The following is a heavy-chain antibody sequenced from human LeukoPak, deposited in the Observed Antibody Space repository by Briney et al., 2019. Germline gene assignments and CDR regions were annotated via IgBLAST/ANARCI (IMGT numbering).Heavy chain of an antibody. CDR3: AKGSSSWFFDY. J-gene: IGHJ4*02. Sequence: GGSLRLSCAASGFTFSSYGMSWVRQAPGKGLEWVSAISGSGGSTYYADSVRGRFTISRDNSKNTLYLQMNSLRAEDTAVYYCAKGSSSWFFDYWGQGTLVTVSS. V-gene: IGHV3-23*01. D-gene: IGHD6-13*01. CDR2: ISGSGGST. CDR1: GFTFSSYG.